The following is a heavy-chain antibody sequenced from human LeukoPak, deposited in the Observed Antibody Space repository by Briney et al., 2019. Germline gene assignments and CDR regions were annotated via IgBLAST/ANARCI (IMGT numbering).Heavy chain of an antibody. CDR1: DGSMRSYY. V-gene: IGHV4-59*01. CDR3: ARVDYYGSGGKFDP. CDR2: MYYSGST. J-gene: IGHJ5*02. Sequence: SETLSLTCTVSDGSMRSYYWSWIRQPPGKGLEWIGYMYYSGSTNYNPSLKSRVTISVDTSKNQFSLKLSSVTAADTAVYYCARVDYYGSGGKFDPWGQGTLVTVSS. D-gene: IGHD3-10*01.